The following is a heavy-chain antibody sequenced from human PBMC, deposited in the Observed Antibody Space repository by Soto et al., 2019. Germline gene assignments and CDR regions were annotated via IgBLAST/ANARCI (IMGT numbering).Heavy chain of an antibody. Sequence: QVQVVQSGVEVRRPGSSVKVSCKASGDTFKNCVISWVRQAPEQGLEWMGGIIPLFGTTDFAQWFQGRLTITAEESTTTAYMELCRVRSVYTATYYCAAELGFGKLSDVWGHGTTVIVSS. D-gene: IGHD3-10*01. CDR1: GDTFKNCV. CDR2: IIPLFGTT. CDR3: AAELGFGKLSDV. J-gene: IGHJ6*02. V-gene: IGHV1-69*01.